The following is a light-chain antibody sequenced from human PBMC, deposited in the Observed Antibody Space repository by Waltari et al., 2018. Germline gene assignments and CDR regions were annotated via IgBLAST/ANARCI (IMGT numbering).Light chain of an antibody. V-gene: IGKV1-8*01. CDR2: AAS. CDR1: QGISSY. J-gene: IGKJ1*01. CDR3: QQYYSYPAT. Sequence: AIRMTQSPSSLSASTGDRVTITVRASQGISSYLAWYPQKPGKAPKLLIYAASTLQSGVPSRFSGSGSGTDFTLTISCLQSEDFATYYCQQYYSYPATFGQGTKVEIK.